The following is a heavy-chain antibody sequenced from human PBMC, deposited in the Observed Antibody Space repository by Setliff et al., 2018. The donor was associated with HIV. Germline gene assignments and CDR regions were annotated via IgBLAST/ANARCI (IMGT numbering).Heavy chain of an antibody. J-gene: IGHJ6*03. V-gene: IGHV4-34*09. CDR3: ARVPTNPDFYYYYMDV. Sequence: SETLSLTCTVSDGSISGYYWSWIRQPPGKGLEWIGEINHSGSTNYNPSLESRVTISVDTSKNQFSLKLSSVTAADTAVYYCARVPTNPDFYYYYMDVWGKGTTVTVSS. CDR1: DGSISGYY. CDR2: INHSGST.